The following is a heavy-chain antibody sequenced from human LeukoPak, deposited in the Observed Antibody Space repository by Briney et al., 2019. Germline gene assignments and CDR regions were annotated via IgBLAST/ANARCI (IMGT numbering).Heavy chain of an antibody. J-gene: IGHJ4*02. CDR1: GGSISSSSYY. V-gene: IGHV4-39*07. D-gene: IGHD3-3*01. Sequence: PSETLSLTCTVSGGSISSSSYYWGWIRQPPGKGLEWIGSIYYSGSTYYNPSLKSRVTISVDTSKNQFSLKLSSVTAADTAVYYCARDNDFWSDYYRLFDYWGQGTLVTVSS. CDR3: ARDNDFWSDYYRLFDY. CDR2: IYYSGST.